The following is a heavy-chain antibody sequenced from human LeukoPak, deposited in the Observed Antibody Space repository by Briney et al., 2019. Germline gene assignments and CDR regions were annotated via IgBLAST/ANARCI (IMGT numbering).Heavy chain of an antibody. V-gene: IGHV3-74*01. Sequence: GGSLRLSCAASGITFSSYWMHWVRQAPGKGLVWVSRINSAGSSTSYADSVKGRFTISRDNAKNTLHLQMNSLRVEDTAVYYCALRIGPNWFDRWGQGTLVIVSS. CDR2: INSAGSST. CDR1: GITFSSYW. D-gene: IGHD2-15*01. CDR3: ALRIGPNWFDR. J-gene: IGHJ5*02.